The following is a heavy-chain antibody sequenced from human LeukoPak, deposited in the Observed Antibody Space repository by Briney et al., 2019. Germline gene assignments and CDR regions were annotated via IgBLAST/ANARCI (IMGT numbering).Heavy chain of an antibody. V-gene: IGHV1-69*13. J-gene: IGHJ4*02. CDR2: IIPIFGTA. CDR1: GGTFISYA. CDR3: ARDGVDGSGSPYFDY. Sequence: PVKVSCKASGGTFISYAISWVRQAPGQGLEWMGGIIPIFGTANYAQKFQGRVTITADESTSTAYMELSSLRSEDTAVYYCARDGVDGSGSPYFDYWGQGTLSPSPQ. D-gene: IGHD3-10*01.